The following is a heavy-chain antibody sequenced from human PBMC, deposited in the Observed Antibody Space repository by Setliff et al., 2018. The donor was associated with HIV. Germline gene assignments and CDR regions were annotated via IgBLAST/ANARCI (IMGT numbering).Heavy chain of an antibody. CDR3: ALLWPFDY. CDR2: INEDGSEK. Sequence: GGSLRLSCASSGFTFSSSRMSWVRQAPGKGLECVANINEDGSEKYYMDSVKGRFTISRDNAENSLFLLMNSLRAEDTAISYCALLWPFDYWGQGALVTVSS. J-gene: IGHJ4*02. V-gene: IGHV3-7*03. CDR1: GFTFSSSR. D-gene: IGHD3-10*01.